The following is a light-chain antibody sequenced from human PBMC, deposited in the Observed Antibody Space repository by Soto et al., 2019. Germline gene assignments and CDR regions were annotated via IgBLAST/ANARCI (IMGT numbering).Light chain of an antibody. V-gene: IGLV6-57*03. CDR3: QSYDSSNQRV. CDR1: SGSIASNY. J-gene: IGLJ3*02. Sequence: NFMLTQPHSVSESPGKTVTISCTRSSGSIASNYVQWYQQRPGSAPTTVIYEDNRRPSGVPDRFSGSIDSSSNSASLTISGLKTEDVADYYCQSYDSSNQRVFGGGTKLTVL. CDR2: EDN.